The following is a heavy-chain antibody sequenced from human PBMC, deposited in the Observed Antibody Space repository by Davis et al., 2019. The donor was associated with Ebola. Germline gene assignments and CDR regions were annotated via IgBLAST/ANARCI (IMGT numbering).Heavy chain of an antibody. V-gene: IGHV3-48*04. Sequence: GESLKISCAASGFTFSSYWMCWVRQAPGKGLESVSRISTNGETTYYAESVKGRFTVSRDNAKNSLYLQMNSLRAEDTAVYYCVRDPALVVTGGGWFFGLWGRGTLVTVSS. CDR1: GFTFSSYW. J-gene: IGHJ2*01. CDR3: VRDPALVVTGGGWFFGL. CDR2: ISTNGETT. D-gene: IGHD2-21*02.